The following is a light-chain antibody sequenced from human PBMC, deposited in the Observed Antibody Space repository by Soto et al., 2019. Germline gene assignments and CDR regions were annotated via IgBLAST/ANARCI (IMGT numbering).Light chain of an antibody. V-gene: IGLV2-14*01. Sequence: QSALTQPASVSGSPGQSITISCTGTSSDVGGYKYVSWYQQHPGKAPKLMIYEVSNRPSGVSNRFSGSKSGNTASLTISGLQAEDDADYHCSPYRNSCTLYVLGSGTKVTVL. CDR1: SSDVGGYKY. CDR2: EVS. CDR3: SPYRNSCTLYV. J-gene: IGLJ1*01.